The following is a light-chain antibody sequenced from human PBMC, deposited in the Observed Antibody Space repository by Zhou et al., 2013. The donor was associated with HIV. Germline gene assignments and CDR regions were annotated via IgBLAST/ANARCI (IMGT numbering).Light chain of an antibody. V-gene: IGKV2-28*01. Sequence: DIVLTQTPLSLSVTPGEPASISCRSSQSLLHSNGYNYLDWYLQKPGQSPQVLIYLGSNRASGVPDRFSGSGSGTDSTLKISRVEAEDVGVYYCMQALQTPFTFGQGTKL. CDR1: QSLLHSNGYNY. J-gene: IGKJ2*01. CDR2: LGS. CDR3: MQALQTPFT.